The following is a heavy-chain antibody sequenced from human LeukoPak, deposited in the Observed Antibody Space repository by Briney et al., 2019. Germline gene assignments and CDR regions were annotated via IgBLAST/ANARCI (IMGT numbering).Heavy chain of an antibody. V-gene: IGHV4-34*01. J-gene: IGHJ6*03. D-gene: IGHD3-10*01. CDR2: INHSGST. Sequence: PSETLSLTCAVYGGSFSGYYWSWIRQPPGKGLEWIGEINHSGSTNYNPSLKSRVTISVDTSKNQFSLKLSSVTAADTAVYYCARHERYYGSGSYYRRYYYYMDVWGKGTTVNISS. CDR3: ARHERYYGSGSYYRRYYYYMDV. CDR1: GGSFSGYY.